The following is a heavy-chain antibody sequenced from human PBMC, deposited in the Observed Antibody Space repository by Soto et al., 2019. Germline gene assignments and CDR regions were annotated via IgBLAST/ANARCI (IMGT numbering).Heavy chain of an antibody. CDR3: ANIYGDSADSYLDY. Sequence: GGSLRLSCAASGFTFSSYGMHWVRQAPGKGLEWVAVISSDGSNKYYADSVKGRFTISRDNSNNTLYLQMNSLRPEDTAVYYCANIYGDSADSYLDYWGQGTLVTVSS. V-gene: IGHV3-30*18. J-gene: IGHJ4*02. CDR2: ISSDGSNK. CDR1: GFTFSSYG. D-gene: IGHD4-17*01.